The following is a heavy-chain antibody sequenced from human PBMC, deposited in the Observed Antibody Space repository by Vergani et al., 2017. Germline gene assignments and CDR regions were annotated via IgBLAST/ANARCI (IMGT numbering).Heavy chain of an antibody. D-gene: IGHD6-19*01. CDR3: TAVRYSSGWRPHS. CDR2: IYYSGST. J-gene: IGHJ4*02. Sequence: QVQLQESGPGLVKPSETLSLTCTVSGGSVSSGSYYWGWIRQPPGKGLEWIGYIYYSGSTNYNPSLKSRVTIAVATSKNQFSLKLSSVTAAATAVYYCTAVRYSSGWRPHSSGQGTLVTVSS. V-gene: IGHV4-61*01. CDR1: GGSVSSGSYY.